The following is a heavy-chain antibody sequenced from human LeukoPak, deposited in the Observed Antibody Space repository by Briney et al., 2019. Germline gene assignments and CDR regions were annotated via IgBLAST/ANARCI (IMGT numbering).Heavy chain of an antibody. CDR3: ARARSSGWVIDS. V-gene: IGHV3-48*03. Sequence: GGSLRLSCAASGFTFSNYEMDWVRQAPGKGLEWVSYISSSGSTIYYADSVKGRFTISRDNAKNSLYLQMNSLRDEDTAVYFCARARSSGWVIDSWGQGTLVTVSS. CDR2: ISSSGSTI. D-gene: IGHD6-19*01. CDR1: GFTFSNYE. J-gene: IGHJ4*02.